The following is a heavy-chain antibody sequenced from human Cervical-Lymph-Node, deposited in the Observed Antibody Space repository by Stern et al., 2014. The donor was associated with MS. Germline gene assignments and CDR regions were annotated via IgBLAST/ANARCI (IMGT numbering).Heavy chain of an antibody. CDR3: ARRPGPYSSSRYDF. CDR2: IYWDDDK. V-gene: IGHV2-5*02. J-gene: IGHJ4*02. Sequence: VTLKESGPTLVKPTQTLTLTCTFSGFSLSTGGVGVGWIRQPPGKALEWLVLIYWDDDKRYSPSLRSRLTSLKDTSKNQVVLTMTNMDPVDTATYYCARRPGPYSSSRYDFWGQGTLVTVSS. CDR1: GFSLSTGGVG. D-gene: IGHD6-13*01.